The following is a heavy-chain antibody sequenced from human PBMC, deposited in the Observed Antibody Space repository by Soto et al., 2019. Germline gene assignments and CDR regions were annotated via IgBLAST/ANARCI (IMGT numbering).Heavy chain of an antibody. V-gene: IGHV1-8*01. CDR1: GYTFTSYD. D-gene: IGHD3-3*01. J-gene: IGHJ5*02. CDR2: MNPNSGNT. CDR3: ARAPRDFWSSYPIGWFDP. Sequence: QVQLVQSGAEVKKPGASVQVSCKASGYTFTSYDISWVRQATGQGLEWMGWMNPNSGNTGYGQKFQGIVTMTRNTTISTAYMELRSLRSDDTAVYYCARAPRDFWSSYPIGWFDPWGQGTLVTVSS.